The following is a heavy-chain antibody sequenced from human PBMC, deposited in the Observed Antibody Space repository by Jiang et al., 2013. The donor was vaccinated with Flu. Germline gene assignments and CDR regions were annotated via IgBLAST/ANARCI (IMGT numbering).Heavy chain of an antibody. J-gene: IGHJ6*02. CDR2: TYYRTRWYY. CDR1: GDIVSSNSPS. D-gene: IGHD6-13*01. CDR3: ARDQLVLDV. Sequence: SQTLSLTCAISGDIVSSNSPSWNWIRQSPSGGLEWLGRTYYRTRWYYDYAESVRGRMTINPDTSKNQFSLHLNSVTAEDTAVYFCARDQLVLDVWGQGTPVTVSS. V-gene: IGHV6-1*01.